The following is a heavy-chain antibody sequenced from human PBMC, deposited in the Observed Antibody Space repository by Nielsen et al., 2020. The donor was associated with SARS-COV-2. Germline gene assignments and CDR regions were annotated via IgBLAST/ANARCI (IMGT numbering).Heavy chain of an antibody. CDR1: GFTFSGND. Sequence: GESLKISCAASGFTFSGNDMSWVRQAPGRGLEWISYLSSSGSATYYADSVKGRFTISRDDATNSLYLQMNSLRAEDTAVYYCARVLSYTFDIWGQGTMVTVSS. D-gene: IGHD3-3*01. CDR3: ARVLSYTFDI. V-gene: IGHV3-48*01. J-gene: IGHJ3*02. CDR2: LSSSGSAT.